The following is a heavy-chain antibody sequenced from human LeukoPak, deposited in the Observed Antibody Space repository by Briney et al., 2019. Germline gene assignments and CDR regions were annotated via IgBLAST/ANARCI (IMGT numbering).Heavy chain of an antibody. D-gene: IGHD2-15*01. Sequence: GGSLRLSCGASGFSFSSYSMNWVRQAPGKGLEWVSSISTRSSDMFHADSVKGRFTISRDNAKNSLFLEMNSLRAEDTAVYYCARDLGLDTDIKEVVAAYHYYGMDVWGQGTTVTVSS. CDR1: GFSFSSYS. V-gene: IGHV3-21*01. CDR3: ARDLGLDTDIKEVVAAYHYYGMDV. J-gene: IGHJ6*02. CDR2: ISTRSSDM.